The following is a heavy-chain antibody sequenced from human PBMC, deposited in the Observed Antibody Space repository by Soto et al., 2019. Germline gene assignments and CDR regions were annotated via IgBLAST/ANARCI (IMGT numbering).Heavy chain of an antibody. J-gene: IGHJ4*02. CDR2: INHSGST. Sequence: SETLSLTCAVYGGSFSGYYWSWIRQPPGKGLEWIGEINHSGSTNYNPSLKSRVTISVDTSKNQFSLKLSSVTAADTAVYYCASGVSDFDYWGQGTLVTVPQ. V-gene: IGHV4-34*01. D-gene: IGHD4-4*01. CDR1: GGSFSGYY. CDR3: ASGVSDFDY.